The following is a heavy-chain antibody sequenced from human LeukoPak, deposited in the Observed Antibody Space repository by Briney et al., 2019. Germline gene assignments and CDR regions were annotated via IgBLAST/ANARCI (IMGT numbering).Heavy chain of an antibody. CDR3: ARDPEDTAMVSFDY. Sequence: GGSLRLSCAASGFTFSSYEMNWVRQAPGKGLEWVSYISSSGSTIYYADSVTGRFTISRDNAKNSLYLQMNSLRAEDTAVYYCARDPEDTAMVSFDYWGQGTLVTVSS. V-gene: IGHV3-48*03. CDR2: ISSSGSTI. CDR1: GFTFSSYE. D-gene: IGHD5-18*01. J-gene: IGHJ4*02.